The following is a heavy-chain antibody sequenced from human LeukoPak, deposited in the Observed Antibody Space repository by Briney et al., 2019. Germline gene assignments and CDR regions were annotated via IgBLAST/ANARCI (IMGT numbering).Heavy chain of an antibody. J-gene: IGHJ2*01. D-gene: IGHD2-15*01. CDR3: ARRALVVATSYWYFDL. CDR1: GFTFSSYA. V-gene: IGHV3-23*01. Sequence: GASLRLSCAASGFTFSSYAMSWVRQAPGKGLEWVSGISGSGGGTFYADSMEGRFTISRDNSQNTLYLQINSLRAEDTAVYSCARRALVVATSYWYFDLWGRGTLVTVSS. CDR2: ISGSGGGT.